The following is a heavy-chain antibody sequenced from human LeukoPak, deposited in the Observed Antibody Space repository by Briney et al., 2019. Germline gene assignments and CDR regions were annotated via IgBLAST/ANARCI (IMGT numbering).Heavy chain of an antibody. CDR2: ISSDRNNK. D-gene: IGHD6-13*01. V-gene: IGHV3-30*18. CDR3: AKDQEVAATTTWGSIDY. CDR1: GFTFSNYG. J-gene: IGHJ4*02. Sequence: GGSLRLSCAASGFTFSNYGMHWVRQAPGKGLEWVAVISSDRNNKYYTDSVKGRFTISRDNSKNTLYLQMNSLRAEDTAVYYCAKDQEVAATTTWGSIDYWGQGTLVTVSS.